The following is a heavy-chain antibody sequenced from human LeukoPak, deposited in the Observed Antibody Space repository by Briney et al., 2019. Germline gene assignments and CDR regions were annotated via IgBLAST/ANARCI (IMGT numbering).Heavy chain of an antibody. CDR2: IGSSSSPI. D-gene: IGHD4-11*01. CDR1: GFTFSAYS. CDR3: ARDQAYSFDY. V-gene: IGHV3-48*01. Sequence: HTAGSLRLSCAASGFTFSAYSMNWVRQAPEKGLEWVSYIGSSSSPIYYADSVKRRFTISRDNAKNSLYLQMDSLRAEDTAVYYCARDQAYSFDYWGQGTLVTVSS. J-gene: IGHJ4*02.